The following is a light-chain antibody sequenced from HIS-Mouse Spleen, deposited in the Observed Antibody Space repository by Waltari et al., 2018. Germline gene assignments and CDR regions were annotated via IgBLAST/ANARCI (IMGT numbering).Light chain of an antibody. CDR3: VLYMGSGISV. CDR1: SGSASTSHY. J-gene: IGLJ3*02. CDR2: STN. Sequence: QTVVTQEPSFSVSPGGTVTLTCGLSSGSASTSHYPSWYQQTPGQAPRTLIYSTNTRSSGVPDRFSGSILGNKAALTITGAQADDESDYYCVLYMGSGISVFGGGTKLTVL. V-gene: IGLV8-61*01.